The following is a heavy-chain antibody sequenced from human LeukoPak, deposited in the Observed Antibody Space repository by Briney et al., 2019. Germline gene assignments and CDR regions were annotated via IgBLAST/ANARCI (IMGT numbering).Heavy chain of an antibody. J-gene: IGHJ4*02. Sequence: GASVKVSCKASGGTFSSYAISWVRQAPGQGLEWMGGIIPIFGTANYAQKFQGRVTTTADESTSTAYMELSSLRSEDTAVYYCAGGAGSGSYLQYYFDYWGQGTLVTVSS. CDR3: AGGAGSGSYLQYYFDY. CDR2: IIPIFGTA. V-gene: IGHV1-69*13. CDR1: GGTFSSYA. D-gene: IGHD3-10*01.